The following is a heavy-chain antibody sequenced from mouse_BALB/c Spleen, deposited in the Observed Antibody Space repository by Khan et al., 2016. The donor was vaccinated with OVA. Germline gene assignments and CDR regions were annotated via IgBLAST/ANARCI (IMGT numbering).Heavy chain of an antibody. CDR1: GYSITSDYA. Sequence: EVELVESGPGLVKPSQSLSLTCTVSGYSITSDYAWNWIRQFPGNKLEWLGYIGYSGSTNYNPSLKSRISVTRDTSKNQFFLQLSSVTTEDTATSYCVTGDYAHYFDYWGQGTTLTVSS. J-gene: IGHJ2*01. D-gene: IGHD2-4*01. V-gene: IGHV3-2*02. CDR2: IGYSGST. CDR3: VTGDYAHYFDY.